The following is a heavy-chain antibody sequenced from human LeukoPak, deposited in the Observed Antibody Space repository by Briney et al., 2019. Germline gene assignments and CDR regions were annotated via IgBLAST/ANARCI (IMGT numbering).Heavy chain of an antibody. D-gene: IGHD1-26*01. Sequence: PSETLSLTCTVSVGSISSSSYYWGWIRQPPGKGLEWIGAIYYSGNNYYNPSLKSRVTISVDTSNNQFSLKLSSVTAADTAVYYRARVGASTRNFDYWGQGTLVTVSS. CDR3: ARVGASTRNFDY. J-gene: IGHJ4*02. V-gene: IGHV4-39*07. CDR1: VGSISSSSYY. CDR2: IYYSGNN.